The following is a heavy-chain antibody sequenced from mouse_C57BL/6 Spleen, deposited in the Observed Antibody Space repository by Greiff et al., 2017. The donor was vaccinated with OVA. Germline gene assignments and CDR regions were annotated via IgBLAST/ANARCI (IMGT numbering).Heavy chain of an antibody. CDR1: GYAFSSSW. CDR3: ARQSFTYGNYDY. V-gene: IGHV1-82*01. CDR2: IYPGDGDT. Sequence: VQLQQSGPELVKPGASVKISCKASGYAFSSSWMNWVKQRPGKGLEWIGRIYPGDGDTNYNGKFKGKATLTADKSSSTAYMQLSSLTSEDSAVYFCARQSFTYGNYDYWGQGTTLTVSS. J-gene: IGHJ2*01. D-gene: IGHD2-1*01.